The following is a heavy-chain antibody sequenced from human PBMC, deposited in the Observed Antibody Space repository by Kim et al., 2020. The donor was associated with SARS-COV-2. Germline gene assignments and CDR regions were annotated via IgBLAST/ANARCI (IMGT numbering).Heavy chain of an antibody. Sequence: SETLSLTCTVSGGSISSSSYYWGWIRQPPGKGLEWIGSIYYSGSTYYNPSLKSRVTISVDTSKNQFSLKLSSVTAADTAVYYCARHYYYGSGSPNYWGQGTLVTVSS. CDR2: IYYSGST. V-gene: IGHV4-39*01. CDR1: GGSISSSSYY. CDR3: ARHYYYGSGSPNY. J-gene: IGHJ4*02. D-gene: IGHD3-10*01.